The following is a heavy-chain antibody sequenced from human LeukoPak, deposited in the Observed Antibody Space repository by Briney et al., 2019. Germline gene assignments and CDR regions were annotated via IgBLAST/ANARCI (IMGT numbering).Heavy chain of an antibody. CDR1: GFTFSSYS. D-gene: IGHD3-10*01. CDR2: IKQDRSDK. V-gene: IGHV3-7*01. Sequence: QAGGSLRLSCAASGFTFSSYSMNWVRQAPGKGLEWVANIKQDRSDKYYVDSVKGRFTISRDNAKSSLYLQMNSLRAEDTAVYYCASPNYYASGPSDLWGRGTLVTVSS. J-gene: IGHJ2*01. CDR3: ASPNYYASGPSDL.